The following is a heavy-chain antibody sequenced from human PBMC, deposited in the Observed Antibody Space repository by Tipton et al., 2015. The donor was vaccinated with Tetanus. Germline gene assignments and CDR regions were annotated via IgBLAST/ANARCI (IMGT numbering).Heavy chain of an antibody. CDR3: ARLNCGGDCSFPSFDL. D-gene: IGHD2-21*02. Sequence: LRLSCTVSGGSISPFYWNWIRQSPGKGLEWIGYIYYSGNTNYNPSLKSRVTMSVDTSKNQFSLKLNSVTAADTAVYYCARLNCGGDCSFPSFDLWGRGSLVSVSS. V-gene: IGHV4-59*01. CDR1: GGSISPFY. CDR2: IYYSGNT. J-gene: IGHJ2*01.